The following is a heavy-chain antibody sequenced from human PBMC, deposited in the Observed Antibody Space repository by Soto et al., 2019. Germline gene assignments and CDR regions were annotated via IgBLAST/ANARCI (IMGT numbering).Heavy chain of an antibody. V-gene: IGHV3-15*01. D-gene: IGHD2-15*01. CDR2: IKSKTDGGTT. CDR1: GFTFSNAW. CDR3: TTSGDSWKYYYYGMDL. J-gene: IGHJ6*02. Sequence: EVQLVESGGGLVKPGGSLRLSCAASGFTFSNAWMSWVRQAPGKGQEWVGRIKSKTDGGTTDYAAPVKGRFTISRDDSKNTLYLQMNSLKTEDTAVYYCTTSGDSWKYYYYGMDLWGQGTTVTVSS.